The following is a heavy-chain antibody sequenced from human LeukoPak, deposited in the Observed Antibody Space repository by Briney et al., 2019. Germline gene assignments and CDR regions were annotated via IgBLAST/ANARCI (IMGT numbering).Heavy chain of an antibody. V-gene: IGHV3-33*01. Sequence: GGSLRLSCAASGFTLSHYGIHWVRQAPGKGLEWVAVIWYDGSNKYYADSVKGRFTISRDNSKNTLYLQMNSLRAGDTAVYYCARDPTVAGTSYHLDYWGQGTLVTVSS. CDR1: GFTLSHYG. J-gene: IGHJ4*02. CDR2: IWYDGSNK. CDR3: ARDPTVAGTSYHLDY. D-gene: IGHD6-19*01.